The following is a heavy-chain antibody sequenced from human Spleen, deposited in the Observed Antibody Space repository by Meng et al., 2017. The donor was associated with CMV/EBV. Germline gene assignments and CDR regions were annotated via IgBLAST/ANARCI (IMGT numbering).Heavy chain of an antibody. Sequence: GTFSSYAISWVRQAPGQGLEWMGGIIPVFGTANYAQKFQGRVTITTDESTSTAYMELSSLRSEDTAVYYCARGHDYDSSGYYYDCDYWGQGTLVTVSS. V-gene: IGHV1-69*05. D-gene: IGHD3-22*01. CDR1: GTFSSYA. CDR3: ARGHDYDSSGYYYDCDY. CDR2: IIPVFGTA. J-gene: IGHJ4*02.